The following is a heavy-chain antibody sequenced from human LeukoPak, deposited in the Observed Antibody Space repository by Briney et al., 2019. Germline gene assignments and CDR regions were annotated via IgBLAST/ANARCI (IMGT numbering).Heavy chain of an antibody. CDR1: GFTFSSYA. Sequence: GGSLRLSCAASGFTFSSYAMHWVRQAPGKGLEWVAVISYDGSNKYYADSVKGRFTISRDNSKNTLYLQMNSLRAEDTAVYYCARVSRSAYYYDSSGYNLPDYWGQGTLVTVSS. V-gene: IGHV3-30*04. CDR3: ARVSRSAYYYDSSGYNLPDY. D-gene: IGHD3-22*01. CDR2: ISYDGSNK. J-gene: IGHJ4*02.